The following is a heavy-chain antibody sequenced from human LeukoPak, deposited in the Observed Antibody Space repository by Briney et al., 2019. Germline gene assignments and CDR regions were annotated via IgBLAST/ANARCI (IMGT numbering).Heavy chain of an antibody. J-gene: IGHJ4*02. D-gene: IGHD3-10*01. CDR3: ARDEWFGDLRDY. CDR1: GFTFSSYA. V-gene: IGHV3-23*01. CDR2: ISGSGIST. Sequence: GGSLRLSCAASGFTFSSYAMSWVRQAPGKGLEWVSDISGSGISTYYADSVKGRFTISGDNSKNTLYLQMNSLRAEDTAVYYCARDEWFGDLRDYWGQGTLVTVSS.